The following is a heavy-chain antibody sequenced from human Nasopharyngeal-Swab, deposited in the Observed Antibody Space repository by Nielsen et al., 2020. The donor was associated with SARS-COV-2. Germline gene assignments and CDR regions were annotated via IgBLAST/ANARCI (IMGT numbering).Heavy chain of an antibody. CDR3: AKEHCSGVSCYSRRVPYYYDIDV. D-gene: IGHD2-15*01. CDR2: ISGSGGST. J-gene: IGHJ6*03. V-gene: IGHV3-23*01. CDR1: GFTFITNA. Sequence: GEPLKTPCAAPGFTFITNAMSWIRQAPGKGLEWVQAISGSGGSTYYADPVKGRFTISRDTSKNTLYLKLNSLRAEDTAVYYCAKEHCSGVSCYSRRVPYYYDIDVWGKGTTVTVSS.